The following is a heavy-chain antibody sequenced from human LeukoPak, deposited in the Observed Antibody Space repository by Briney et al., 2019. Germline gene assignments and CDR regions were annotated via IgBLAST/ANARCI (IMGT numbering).Heavy chain of an antibody. Sequence: GGSLRLSCAASGFTFSSYWMSWVRQAPGKGLEWVANIKQDGSEKYYVDSVKGRFTISRDNAKNSLYLQMNSLRAEDTAVYYCARVRRDYYYDSSGHQYYYYYYMDVWGKGTTVTISS. V-gene: IGHV3-7*04. J-gene: IGHJ6*03. D-gene: IGHD3-22*01. CDR3: ARVRRDYYYDSSGHQYYYYYYMDV. CDR2: IKQDGSEK. CDR1: GFTFSSYW.